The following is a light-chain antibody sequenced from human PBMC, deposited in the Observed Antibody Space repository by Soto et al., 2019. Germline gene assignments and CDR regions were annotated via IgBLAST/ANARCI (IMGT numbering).Light chain of an antibody. V-gene: IGKV1-5*01. CDR1: QSISSW. CDR2: ATS. CDR3: QQYKSYSWT. J-gene: IGKJ1*01. Sequence: DIQMTQSPSTLSASVEDRVTITCRASQSISSWLAWYQQKPGKAPKLLIYATSNLHGGVPSRFSGSGSGTEFTLTISSLQPDDFATYYCQQYKSYSWTFGQGTKV.